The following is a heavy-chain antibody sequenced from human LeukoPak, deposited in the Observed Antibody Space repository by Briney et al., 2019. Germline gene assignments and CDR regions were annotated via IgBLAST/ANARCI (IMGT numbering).Heavy chain of an antibody. Sequence: GGSLRLSCAASGFIFSSYSMNWGRQAPGKGLEWVSSISATGNYIYYADSVKGRFTTSRDNAKNSLYLQMNSLRAEDTAVYYCARDRSGYTFDDWGQGTLVTVSS. V-gene: IGHV3-21*01. D-gene: IGHD5-18*01. CDR3: ARDRSGYTFDD. CDR1: GFIFSSYS. CDR2: ISATGNYI. J-gene: IGHJ4*02.